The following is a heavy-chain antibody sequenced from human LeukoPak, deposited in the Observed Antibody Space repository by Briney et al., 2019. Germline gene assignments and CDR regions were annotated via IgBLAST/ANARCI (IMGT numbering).Heavy chain of an antibody. V-gene: IGHV4-59*01. CDR2: IHYSGST. CDR1: GGSISNYY. D-gene: IGHD5-24*01. J-gene: IGHJ4*02. CDR3: ARERDGYNPFDY. Sequence: SETLSLTCTVSGGSISNYYWSWIRQPPGKGLGWIGYIHYSGSTNYNPSLKSRVTISVDTSNNQFSLKLSSVTAADTAVYYCARERDGYNPFDYWGQGTLVTVSS.